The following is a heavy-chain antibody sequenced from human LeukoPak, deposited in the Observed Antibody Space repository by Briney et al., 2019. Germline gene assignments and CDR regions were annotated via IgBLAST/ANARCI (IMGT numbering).Heavy chain of an antibody. V-gene: IGHV4-34*01. CDR2: INHSGST. J-gene: IGHJ4*02. Sequence: SETLSLTCAVYGGSFSDYYWSWIRQPPGKGLEWIGEINHSGSTNYNPSLKSRVTISVDTSKNQFSLKLSSVTAADTAVYYCATLGEFHFDSWGQGTLVTVSS. CDR1: GGSFSDYY. CDR3: ATLGEFHFDS. D-gene: IGHD3-16*01.